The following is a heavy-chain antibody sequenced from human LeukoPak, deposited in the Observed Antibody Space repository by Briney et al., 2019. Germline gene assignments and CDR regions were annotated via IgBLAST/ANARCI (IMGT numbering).Heavy chain of an antibody. J-gene: IGHJ4*02. V-gene: IGHV1-18*01. CDR1: GYTFTSYG. CDR3: ARENQWELRGSLDF. Sequence: ASVKVSCKASGYTFTSYGISWVRQAPGQGLERMGWISAYNGNTNYAQKLQGRVTMTTDTSTSTAYMELRSLRSDDTAVYYCARENQWELRGSLDFWGQGTLVTVSS. CDR2: ISAYNGNT. D-gene: IGHD1-26*01.